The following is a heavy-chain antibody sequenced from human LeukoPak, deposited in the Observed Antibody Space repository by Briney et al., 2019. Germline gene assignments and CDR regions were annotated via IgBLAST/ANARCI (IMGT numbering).Heavy chain of an antibody. Sequence: TGRSLRLSCAASGFTFSNYGMHWVRQAPGKGLEWVAVISYDGSNKYYADSVKGRFTISRDNSKNTLYLQMNSLRAEDTAVYYCAKDDILTGYYQIDFDFWGQGTLVTVSS. V-gene: IGHV3-30*18. J-gene: IGHJ4*02. CDR1: GFTFSNYG. CDR2: ISYDGSNK. D-gene: IGHD3-9*01. CDR3: AKDDILTGYYQIDFDF.